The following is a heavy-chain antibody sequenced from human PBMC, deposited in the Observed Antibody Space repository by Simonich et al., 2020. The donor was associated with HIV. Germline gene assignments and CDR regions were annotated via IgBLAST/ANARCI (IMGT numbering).Heavy chain of an antibody. J-gene: IGHJ3*02. CDR3: ARRRIQLWLLALDI. CDR1: GGSFSGYY. Sequence: QVQLQQWGAGLLKPSETLSLTCAVYGGSFSGYYWSWIRQPPGKGLEWIGEINHSGSTNYNSSLKSRVTISVDTSKNQFSLKLSSVTAADTAVYYCARRRIQLWLLALDIWGQGTMVTVS. CDR2: INHSGST. V-gene: IGHV4-34*01. D-gene: IGHD5-18*01.